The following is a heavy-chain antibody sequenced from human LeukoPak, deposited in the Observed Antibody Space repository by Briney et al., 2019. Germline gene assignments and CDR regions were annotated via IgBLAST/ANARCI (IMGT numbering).Heavy chain of an antibody. J-gene: IGHJ4*02. CDR1: GYTFTSYY. V-gene: IGHV1-2*06. D-gene: IGHD5-18*01. Sequence: ASVKVSCKASGYTFTSYYMHWVRQAPGQGLEWMGRINPNNGGANYAQNFQGRVTVTRDTSISTVYMELTRLRSDDTAFYYCARGENYSYGYWGQGTLVTVSS. CDR2: INPNNGGA. CDR3: ARGENYSYGY.